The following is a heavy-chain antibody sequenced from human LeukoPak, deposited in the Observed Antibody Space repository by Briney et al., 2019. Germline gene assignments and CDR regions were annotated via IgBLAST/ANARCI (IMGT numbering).Heavy chain of an antibody. J-gene: IGHJ6*02. CDR3: ARVKVGATSYYYYGMDV. CDR1: GYTFTGYC. D-gene: IGHD1-26*01. CDR2: INPNSGGT. Sequence: ASVKVSCKASGYTFTGYCMHWVRQAPGQGLEWMGWINPNSGGTNYAQKFQGRVTMTRDTSISTAYMELSRLRSDDTAVYYCARVKVGATSYYYYGMDVWGQGTTVTVSS. V-gene: IGHV1-2*02.